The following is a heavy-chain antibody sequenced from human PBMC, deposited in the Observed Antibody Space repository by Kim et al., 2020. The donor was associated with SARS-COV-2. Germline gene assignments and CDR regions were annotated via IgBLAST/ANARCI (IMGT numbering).Heavy chain of an antibody. V-gene: IGHV3-33*01. Sequence: GGSLRLSCAASGFTFSSYGMHWVRQAPGKGLEWVAVIWYDGSNKYYADSVKGRFTISRDNSKNTLYLQMNSLRAEDTAVYYCARDNFLSDSSSSLGMDVWGQGTTVTVSS. CDR2: IWYDGSNK. CDR3: ARDNFLSDSSSSLGMDV. D-gene: IGHD6-13*01. CDR1: GFTFSSYG. J-gene: IGHJ6*02.